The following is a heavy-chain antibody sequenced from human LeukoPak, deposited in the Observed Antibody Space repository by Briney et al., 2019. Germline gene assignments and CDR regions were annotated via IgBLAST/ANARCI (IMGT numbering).Heavy chain of an antibody. Sequence: SQTLSLTCTVSGGSISSGGYYWSWIRQHPGKGLEWIGYIYYSGSTYYNPSLKSRVTISVDTSKNQLSLKLSSVTAADTAVYYCARGGASYDSSGYYYIPHYFDYWGQGTLVTVSS. D-gene: IGHD3-22*01. J-gene: IGHJ4*02. CDR2: IYYSGST. CDR3: ARGGASYDSSGYYYIPHYFDY. V-gene: IGHV4-31*03. CDR1: GGSISSGGYY.